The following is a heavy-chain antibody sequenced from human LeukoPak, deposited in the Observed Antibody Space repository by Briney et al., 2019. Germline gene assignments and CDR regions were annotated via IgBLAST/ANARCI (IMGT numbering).Heavy chain of an antibody. CDR2: INSDGSST. Sequence: GRSVRPSWAAPGSTFSRYWMHWVRQAPGEGRVWVSRINSDGSSTNYADSVKGRFIISRDNAKNTLYLQMNSLRAEDTAVYYCASDLKWELVQPFDYWGQGTLVTVSS. CDR3: ASDLKWELVQPFDY. CDR1: GSTFSRYW. V-gene: IGHV3-74*01. J-gene: IGHJ4*02. D-gene: IGHD1-26*01.